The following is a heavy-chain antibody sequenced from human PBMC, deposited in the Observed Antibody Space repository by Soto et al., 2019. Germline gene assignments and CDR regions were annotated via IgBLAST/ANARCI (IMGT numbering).Heavy chain of an antibody. J-gene: IGHJ4*02. D-gene: IGHD5-12*01. CDR2: ISSSSSYI. CDR1: GFTFSGYS. Sequence: PGGSLRLSCAVSGFTFSGYSMNWVRQAPGKGLEWVSSISSSSSYIYYADSVKGRFTISRDNAKNSLYLQMNSLRAEDTAVYYCARDRFEMATTYDLDYWGQGTLVTVSS. CDR3: ARDRFEMATTYDLDY. V-gene: IGHV3-21*01.